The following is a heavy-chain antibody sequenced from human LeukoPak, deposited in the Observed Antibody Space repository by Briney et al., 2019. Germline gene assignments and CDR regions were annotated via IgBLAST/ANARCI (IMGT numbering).Heavy chain of an antibody. J-gene: IGHJ3*02. Sequence: GGSLRLSCAASGFTFSDYYMSWIRQAPGKGLEWVSYISSASSYTSYADSVKGRFTISRDNAKNSLYLQMNSLRAEDTAVYYCARGQYCTNGVCYNAFDIWGQGTTVTVSS. CDR1: GFTFSDYY. CDR3: ARGQYCTNGVCYNAFDI. V-gene: IGHV3-11*06. D-gene: IGHD2-8*01. CDR2: ISSASSYT.